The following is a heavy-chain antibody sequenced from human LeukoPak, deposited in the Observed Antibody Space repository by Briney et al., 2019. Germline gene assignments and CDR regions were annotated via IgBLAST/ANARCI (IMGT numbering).Heavy chain of an antibody. CDR1: GFTFSSYS. CDR3: ARERRPRITMIVVVTTRSDAFDI. V-gene: IGHV3-21*01. D-gene: IGHD3-22*01. Sequence: PGGSLRLSCAATGFTFSSYSMNWVRQAPGKGLEWVSSISSGSSYIYYADSVKGRFTISRDNAKNSLYLQMNSLRAEDTAVYYCARERRPRITMIVVVTTRSDAFDIWGQGTMVTVSS. CDR2: ISSGSSYI. J-gene: IGHJ3*02.